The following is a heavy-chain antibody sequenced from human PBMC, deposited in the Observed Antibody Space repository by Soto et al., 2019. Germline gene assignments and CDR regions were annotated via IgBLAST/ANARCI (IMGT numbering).Heavy chain of an antibody. V-gene: IGHV3-30*18. Sequence: QVQLVESGGGVVQPGRSLRLSCAASGFTFSNYGIHWVRQAPGKGLEWVAVISYDGSNKYYADSVQGRFTISRDNSKSPLYLQMNSLSAEDTAVYYCAKGDWFDPWGQGTLVTVSS. CDR1: GFTFSNYG. CDR2: ISYDGSNK. CDR3: AKGDWFDP. J-gene: IGHJ5*02.